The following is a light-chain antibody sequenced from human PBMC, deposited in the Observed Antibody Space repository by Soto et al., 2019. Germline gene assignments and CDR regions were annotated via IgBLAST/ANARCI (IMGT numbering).Light chain of an antibody. V-gene: IGKV3-11*01. J-gene: IGKJ4*01. CDR2: DAS. CDR3: QQRSNGLT. Sequence: EIVLTQSPATLSLSPGERATLSCRASQSVSTYLAWYQQKPGQAPRLLIYDASNRATGIPARFSGGGSGADFTLTISNLEPEDFAVYYCQQRSNGLTCGGGTKVEIK. CDR1: QSVSTY.